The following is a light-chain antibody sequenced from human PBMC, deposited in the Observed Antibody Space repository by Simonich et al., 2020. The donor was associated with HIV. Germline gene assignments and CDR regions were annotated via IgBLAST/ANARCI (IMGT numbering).Light chain of an antibody. CDR1: QSVSRN. CDR3: QQYNNWPPLT. Sequence: EIVMTQSPATLSVSPGERATLSCRASQSVSRNLAWYQQKPAQAPGLLLFGASTRATGIPARFSCSGSGTEFTLTISSMQSEDFAVYYCQQYNNWPPLTFGGGTKVEIK. J-gene: IGKJ4*01. CDR2: GAS. V-gene: IGKV3-15*01.